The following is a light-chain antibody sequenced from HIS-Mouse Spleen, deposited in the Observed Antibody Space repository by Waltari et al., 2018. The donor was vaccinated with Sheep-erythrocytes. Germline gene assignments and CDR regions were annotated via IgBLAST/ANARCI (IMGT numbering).Light chain of an antibody. J-gene: IGKJ2*01. V-gene: IGKV1-6*01. CDR1: QGIRND. Sequence: AIQMTQSPSSLSASVGDRVTITCRASQGIRNDLGWYQQKPGKAPKLLIYAASSLQSGVPARVSGSGSGTDFTLTISSLQPEDFATYYCLQDYNYPYTFGQGTKLEIK. CDR3: LQDYNYPYT. CDR2: AAS.